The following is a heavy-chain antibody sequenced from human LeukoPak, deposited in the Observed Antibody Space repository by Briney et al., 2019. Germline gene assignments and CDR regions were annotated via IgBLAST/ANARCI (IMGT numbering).Heavy chain of an antibody. CDR2: IIPIFGTA. CDR3: ARGRDYYDSSGYFRY. CDR1: GYTFTSYP. V-gene: IGHV1-69*13. Sequence: SVKVSCKASGYTFTSYPMNWVRQAPGQGLEWMGGIIPIFGTANYAQKFQGRVTITADESTSTAYMELSSLRSEDTAVYYCARGRDYYDSSGYFRYWGQGTLVTVSS. D-gene: IGHD3-22*01. J-gene: IGHJ4*02.